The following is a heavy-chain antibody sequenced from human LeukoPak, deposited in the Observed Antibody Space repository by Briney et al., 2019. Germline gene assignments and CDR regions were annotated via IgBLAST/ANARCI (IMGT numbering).Heavy chain of an antibody. D-gene: IGHD5-12*01. J-gene: IGHJ4*02. V-gene: IGHV1-18*01. CDR1: GYTFTSYG. CDR3: ARDLWDIVATRAFDY. Sequence: ASVKVSCKASGYTFTSYGISWVRQAPGQGLEWMGWISAYNGNTNYAQKLQGRVTMTTDTSTSTAYMELRSLRSDDTAVYYCARDLWDIVATRAFDYWGQGTLVTVSS. CDR2: ISAYNGNT.